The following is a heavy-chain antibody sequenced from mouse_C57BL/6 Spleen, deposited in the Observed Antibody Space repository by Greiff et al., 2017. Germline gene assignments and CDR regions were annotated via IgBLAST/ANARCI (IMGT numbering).Heavy chain of an antibody. Sequence: ELQRVESGPELVKPGASVKIPCKASGYTFADYNMDWVKQSHGKSLGWIGDFNPNNGGTIFNPKFKGKATLTVDKSSSPAYMELRSLTSEDTAVYYCARFYYDYDGAMVYGGQGTS. D-gene: IGHD2-4*01. CDR2: FNPNNGGT. V-gene: IGHV1-18*01. CDR1: GYTFADYN. CDR3: ARFYYDYDGAMVY. J-gene: IGHJ4*01.